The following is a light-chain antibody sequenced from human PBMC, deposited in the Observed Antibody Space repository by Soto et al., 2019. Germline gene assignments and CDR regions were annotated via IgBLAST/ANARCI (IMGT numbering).Light chain of an antibody. CDR1: QSVGRS. Sequence: EIVLTQSPATLSLSPGERATLSCWASQSVGRSLAWYQQKPGQAPRLLINDASNRATGIPARFGGSGSGTDFTLTISSLEPEDFAVYYCQQYGPSPWTFGQGTKVEVK. J-gene: IGKJ1*01. CDR2: DAS. V-gene: IGKV3-11*01. CDR3: QQYGPSPWT.